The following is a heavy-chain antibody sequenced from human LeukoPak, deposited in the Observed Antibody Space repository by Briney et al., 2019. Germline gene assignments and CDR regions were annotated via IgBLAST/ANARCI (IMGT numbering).Heavy chain of an antibody. CDR3: ARGPPNRGYSGYVWDY. Sequence: SETLSLTCTVSGGSISSSSYYWSWIRQPPGKGLEWIGEINHSGSANYNPSLKSRVTISVDTSKNQFSLKLSSVTAADTAVYYCARGPPNRGYSGYVWDYWGQGTLVTVSS. CDR1: GGSISSSSYY. D-gene: IGHD5-12*01. V-gene: IGHV4-39*07. CDR2: INHSGSA. J-gene: IGHJ4*02.